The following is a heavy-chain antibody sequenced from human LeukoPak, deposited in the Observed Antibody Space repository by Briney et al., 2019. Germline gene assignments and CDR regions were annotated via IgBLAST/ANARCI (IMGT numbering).Heavy chain of an antibody. J-gene: IGHJ4*02. Sequence: SETLSLTCAVYGGSFSGYYWSWIRQPPGKGLEWIGNIYHSGGSYYNPSLKSQVSLSVDTSKNQFSLNLTSVTAADTAVYYCARLSGSGIIDYWGQGALVTVSS. CDR3: ARLSGSGIIDY. D-gene: IGHD6-19*01. V-gene: IGHV4-34*01. CDR1: GGSFSGYY. CDR2: IYHSGGS.